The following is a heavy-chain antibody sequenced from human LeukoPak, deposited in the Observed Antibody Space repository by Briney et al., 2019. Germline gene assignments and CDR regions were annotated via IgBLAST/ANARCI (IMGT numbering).Heavy chain of an antibody. CDR1: GGSISSYY. D-gene: IGHD4-17*01. CDR3: ASHYGDYGYLQH. V-gene: IGHV4-59*01. J-gene: IGHJ1*01. Sequence: SEALSLTCTVSGGSISSYYWSWIRQPPGKGLEWIGYIYYSGSTNYNPSLKSRVTISVDTSKNQFSLKLSSVTAADTAVYYCASHYGDYGYLQHWGQGTLVTVSS. CDR2: IYYSGST.